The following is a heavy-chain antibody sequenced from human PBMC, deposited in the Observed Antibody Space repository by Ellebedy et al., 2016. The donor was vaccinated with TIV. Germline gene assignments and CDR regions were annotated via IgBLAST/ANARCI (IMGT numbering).Heavy chain of an antibody. J-gene: IGHJ4*02. CDR2: ISSSGSTI. D-gene: IGHD1-26*01. CDR1: GFTFSNYE. Sequence: PGGSLRLSCAASGFTFSNYEMNWVRQAPGKGLEWVSYISSSGSTIYYADSVKGRFTISRDNAKNSLYLQMNSLRAEDTAVYYCARLYREVGATMGDYWGQGTLVTVSS. V-gene: IGHV3-48*03. CDR3: ARLYREVGATMGDY.